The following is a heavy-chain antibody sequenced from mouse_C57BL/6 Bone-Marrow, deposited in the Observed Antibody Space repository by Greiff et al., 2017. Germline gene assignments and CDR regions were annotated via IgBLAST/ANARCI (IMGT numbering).Heavy chain of an antibody. V-gene: IGHV7-1*01. CDR2: SRNKANDYTT. D-gene: IGHD2-3*01. CDR1: GFTFSDFY. CDR3: ARGDGYYAFFDY. J-gene: IGHJ2*01. Sequence: EVKVVESGGGLVQSGRSLRLSCATSGFTFSDFYMEWVRQAPGKGLEWIAASRNKANDYTTEYSASVKGRFIVSRDTPQSILYLQMNALRAEDTAIYYCARGDGYYAFFDYWGQGTTLTVSS.